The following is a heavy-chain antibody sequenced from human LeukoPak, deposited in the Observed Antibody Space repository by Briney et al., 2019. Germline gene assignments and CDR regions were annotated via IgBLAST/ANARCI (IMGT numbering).Heavy chain of an antibody. CDR3: ARDPLPGYSCSWYYDG. J-gene: IGHJ4*02. V-gene: IGHV3-30*04. CDR1: GFTFSSYA. CDR2: ISYDGVDK. D-gene: IGHD6-13*01. Sequence: GRSLRLSCAASGFTFSSYAMHWVRQAPGKGLEWVAVISYDGVDKYNADSVKCRFTISRDNSKNTHYLQMNSLRAEDTAVYYCARDPLPGYSCSWYYDGWGQGTLVTVSS.